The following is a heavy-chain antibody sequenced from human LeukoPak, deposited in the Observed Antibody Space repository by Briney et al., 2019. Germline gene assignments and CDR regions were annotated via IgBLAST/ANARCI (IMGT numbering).Heavy chain of an antibody. V-gene: IGHV4-59*12. CDR2: IYYSGST. CDR3: AREYSSGWAPGY. J-gene: IGHJ4*02. Sequence: ESSETLPLTCTVSGGSISSYYWSWIRQPPGKGLEWIGYIYYSGSTNYNPSLKSRVTISVDTSKNQFSLKLSSVTAADTAVYYCAREYSSGWAPGYWGQGTLVTVSS. D-gene: IGHD6-19*01. CDR1: GGSISSYY.